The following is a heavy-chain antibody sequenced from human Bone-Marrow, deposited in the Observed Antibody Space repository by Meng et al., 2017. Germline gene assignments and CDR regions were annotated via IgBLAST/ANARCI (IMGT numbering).Heavy chain of an antibody. CDR1: GGSFSDYY. Sequence: SETLSLTCVVSGGSFSDYYWSWIRQPPGKGLEWIGYIYYSGSTNYNPSLKSRVTISVDTSKNQFSLKLSSVTAADTAVYYCARDLGSGWGTSGDAFDIWGQGTMVTVSS. V-gene: IGHV4-59*01. J-gene: IGHJ3*02. CDR3: ARDLGSGWGTSGDAFDI. CDR2: IYYSGST. D-gene: IGHD6-19*01.